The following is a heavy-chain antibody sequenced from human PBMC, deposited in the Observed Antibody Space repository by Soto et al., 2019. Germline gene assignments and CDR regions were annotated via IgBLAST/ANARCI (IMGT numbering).Heavy chain of an antibody. D-gene: IGHD3-22*01. J-gene: IGHJ4*02. CDR3: ARNYYDSSDRDYLDY. Sequence: ASVKVSCKASGYTFTSYYIHWVRQAPGQGLERMGWINPITGGTNYAPKFQGRVTMTRDTSITTAYMELSRLRSDDTAVYYCARNYYDSSDRDYLDYWGQGTPVTVSS. V-gene: IGHV1-2*02. CDR1: GYTFTSYY. CDR2: INPITGGT.